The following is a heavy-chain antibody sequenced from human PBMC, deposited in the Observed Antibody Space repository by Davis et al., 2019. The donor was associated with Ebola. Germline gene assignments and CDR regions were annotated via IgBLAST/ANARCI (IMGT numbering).Heavy chain of an antibody. CDR2: ISPYNGKT. Sequence: ASVKVSCKASGYTFHDYGITWVRQAPGQGLEWMGWISPYNGKTQYSQNLQGRVTMTTDTSTNTAYMELRSPRFDDTAVYYCARDLWVDHPTPPQSDYWGQGTLATVSS. D-gene: IGHD3-16*01. J-gene: IGHJ4*02. CDR1: GYTFHDYG. V-gene: IGHV1-18*04. CDR3: ARDLWVDHPTPPQSDY.